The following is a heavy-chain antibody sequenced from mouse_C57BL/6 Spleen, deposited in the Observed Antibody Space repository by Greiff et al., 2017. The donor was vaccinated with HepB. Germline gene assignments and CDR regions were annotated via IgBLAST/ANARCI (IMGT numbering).Heavy chain of an antibody. J-gene: IGHJ4*01. D-gene: IGHD2-5*01. V-gene: IGHV1-62-2*01. CDR2: FYPGSGSI. Sequence: VKLQESGAELVKPGASVKLSCKASGYTFTEYTIHWVKQRSGQGLEWIGWFYPGSGSIKYNEKFKDKATLTADKSSSTVYMELRRLTSEDSAVYFCSRHADYSNYGDAMDYWGQGTSVTVSS. CDR3: SRHADYSNYGDAMDY. CDR1: GYTFTEYT.